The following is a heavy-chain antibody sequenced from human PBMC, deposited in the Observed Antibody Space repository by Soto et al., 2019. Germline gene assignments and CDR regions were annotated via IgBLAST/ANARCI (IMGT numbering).Heavy chain of an antibody. V-gene: IGHV3-23*01. CDR3: SGAESPDTAYFSLY. Sequence: GGSMRLSCEASGFTFSNYAMTWVRQAPGKGLEWVAAIYGTGSTTYYADSVKGRFTISRDNSNGIAYLQMNSLNIEDSAVYYCSGAESPDTAYFSLYCGQGTPVTVS. CDR2: IYGTGSTT. D-gene: IGHD1-26*01. J-gene: IGHJ4*02. CDR1: GFTFSNYA.